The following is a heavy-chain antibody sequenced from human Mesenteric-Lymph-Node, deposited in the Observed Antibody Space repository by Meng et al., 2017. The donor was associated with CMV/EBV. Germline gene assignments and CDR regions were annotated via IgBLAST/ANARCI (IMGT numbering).Heavy chain of an antibody. V-gene: IGHV3-48*04. CDR2: ISSSSASI. J-gene: IGHJ6*02. D-gene: IGHD4/OR15-4a*01. Sequence: GGSLRLSCAASGFNFGSYSINWVRQAPGKGLEWVSYISSSSASIYYADSVKGRFTVSRDNAKNSLHLQMNSLRAEDTAVYYCARITMLTIGGMDVWGQGTTVT. CDR3: ARITMLTIGGMDV. CDR1: GFNFGSYS.